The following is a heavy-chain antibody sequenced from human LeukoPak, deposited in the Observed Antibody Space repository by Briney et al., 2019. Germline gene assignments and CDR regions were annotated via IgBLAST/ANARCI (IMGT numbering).Heavy chain of an antibody. CDR1: GFTVSSNY. Sequence: GGSLRLSCAASGFTVSSNYMSWVRQAPGKGLEWVSVIYSGGSTYYADSVKGRFTISRDNSKNTLYLQMNSLRAEDTAVYYCGREKLGITIFGVAQYGDAFDIWGQGTMVTVSS. CDR2: IYSGGST. CDR3: GREKLGITIFGVAQYGDAFDI. D-gene: IGHD3-3*01. V-gene: IGHV3-66*02. J-gene: IGHJ3*02.